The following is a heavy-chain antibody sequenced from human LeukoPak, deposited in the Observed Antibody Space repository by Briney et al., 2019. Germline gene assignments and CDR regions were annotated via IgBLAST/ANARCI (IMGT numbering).Heavy chain of an antibody. J-gene: IGHJ4*02. CDR3: AKGDYYDSSGYYPDY. D-gene: IGHD3-22*01. V-gene: IGHV3-43*01. Sequence: GGSLSLSCAASGFTFDDYTMHWVRQAPGKGLEWVSLISWDGSSTYYADSVKGRFTISRDNSKNSLYLQMNSLRTEDTALYYCAKGDYYDSSGYYPDYWGQGTLVTVSS. CDR2: ISWDGSST. CDR1: GFTFDDYT.